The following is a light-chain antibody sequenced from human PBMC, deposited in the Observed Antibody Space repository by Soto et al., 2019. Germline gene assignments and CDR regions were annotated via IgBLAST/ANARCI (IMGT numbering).Light chain of an antibody. J-gene: IGKJ4*01. CDR1: QSVSSN. CDR3: QQYNNWPLT. V-gene: IGKV3-15*01. Sequence: EIVMTQSPATLSVSPGERATLSCRASQSVSSNLAWYQQKPGQAPRLLIYGASTSATGIPARFSGSGSGTDFTLTISSLQSEEFAVYYCQQYNNWPLTFGGGTKVEIK. CDR2: GAS.